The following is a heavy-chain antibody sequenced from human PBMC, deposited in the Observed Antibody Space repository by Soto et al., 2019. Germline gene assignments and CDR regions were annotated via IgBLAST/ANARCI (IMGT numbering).Heavy chain of an antibody. J-gene: IGHJ4*02. V-gene: IGHV3-23*01. Sequence: EVQLLESGGGLVQPGGSLRLSCAASGFTFSSYAMSWVRQAPGKGLEWVSAISGSGGSTYYADSVKGRFTISRDNSKKTLYLQMNSRRAEDTAVYYGAKDKGWGRGVITDFDYWGQGTLVTVSS. CDR2: ISGSGGST. D-gene: IGHD3-10*01. CDR1: GFTFSSYA. CDR3: AKDKGWGRGVITDFDY.